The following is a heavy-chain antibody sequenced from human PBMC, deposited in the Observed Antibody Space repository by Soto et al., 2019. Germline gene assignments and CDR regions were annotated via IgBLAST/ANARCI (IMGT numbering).Heavy chain of an antibody. D-gene: IGHD1-26*01. V-gene: IGHV3-23*01. CDR2: ISGSGGST. J-gene: IGHJ6*02. CDR3: AVGQVYSGSYHTGYYYGMDV. CDR1: GFTFSSYA. Sequence: GGSLRLSCAASGFTFSSYAMSWVRQAPGKGLEWVSAISGSGGSTYYADSVKGRFTISRDNSKNTLYLQMNSLRAXDTAVYYCAVGQVYSGSYHTGYYYGMDVWGQGTTVTVSS.